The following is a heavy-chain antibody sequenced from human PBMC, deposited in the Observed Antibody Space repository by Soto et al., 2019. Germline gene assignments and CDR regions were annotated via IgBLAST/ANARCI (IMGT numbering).Heavy chain of an antibody. J-gene: IGHJ4*02. D-gene: IGHD3-22*01. Sequence: VASVKVSCKASGGTFGRSAINWVRQAPGQGLEWMGGIVPVFGKANYAQKFQGRVTITADESTSTGYMELRSLTSEDTAVYYCARDGTLYDSSAYYYVYWGQGTLVTVSS. CDR3: ARDGTLYDSSAYYYVY. V-gene: IGHV1-69*13. CDR2: IVPVFGKA. CDR1: GGTFGRSA.